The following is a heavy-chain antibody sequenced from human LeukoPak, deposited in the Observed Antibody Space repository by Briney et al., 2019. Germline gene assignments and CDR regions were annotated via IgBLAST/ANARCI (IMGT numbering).Heavy chain of an antibody. D-gene: IGHD3-9*01. V-gene: IGHV3-33*01. J-gene: IGHJ6*02. CDR2: IWYDGSNK. Sequence: PGGSLRLSCAASGFTFSSYGMHWVRQAPGKGLEWVAVIWYDGSNKYYADSVKGRFTISRDNSKNTLYLQMNSLRAEDTAVYYCARDKDDILSPQTWYYGMDVWGQGTTVTVSS. CDR1: GFTFSSYG. CDR3: ARDKDDILSPQTWYYGMDV.